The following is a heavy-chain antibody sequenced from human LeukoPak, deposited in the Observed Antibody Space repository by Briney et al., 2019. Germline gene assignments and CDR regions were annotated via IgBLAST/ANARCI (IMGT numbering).Heavy chain of an antibody. J-gene: IGHJ4*02. CDR3: ARLCTSASPFDY. CDR2: ISSSGSPI. Sequence: PGGSLRLSCAASGFTFNNYAMNWVRQAPGKGLEWVSYISSSGSPIYYSDSVKGRFTISRDNARNSLYLQLNSLRAEDTAVYYCARLCTSASPFDYWGQGTLVTVSS. CDR1: GFTFNNYA. D-gene: IGHD2-2*01. V-gene: IGHV3-48*03.